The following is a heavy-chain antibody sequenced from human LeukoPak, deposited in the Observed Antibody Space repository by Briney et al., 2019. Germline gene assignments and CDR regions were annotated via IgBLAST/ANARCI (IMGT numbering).Heavy chain of an antibody. CDR3: ASGNGGRTDAFDI. V-gene: IGHV4-59*01. Sequence: SETLSLTCTVSGGSMNNYYWTWIRQPPGKGLEWIGYMYYSGSTNYNPSLKSRVTISVDTSKNQFSLKLNSVTATDTAVYYCASGNGGRTDAFDIWGQGTMVTVSS. CDR2: MYYSGST. J-gene: IGHJ3*02. CDR1: GGSMNNYY. D-gene: IGHD4-23*01.